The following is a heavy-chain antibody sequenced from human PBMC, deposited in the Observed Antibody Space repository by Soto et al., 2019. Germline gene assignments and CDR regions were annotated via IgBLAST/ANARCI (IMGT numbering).Heavy chain of an antibody. Sequence: ASVKVSCKASGYTFSSHAMHWVRQAPGQRLEWMGWINAGNGNTKYSQKFQGRVTITRDTSASTAYMELSSLRSEDTAVYYCARGYSSGWYSEFDYWGQGALVTVSS. V-gene: IGHV1-3*01. D-gene: IGHD6-19*01. CDR2: INAGNGNT. CDR3: ARGYSSGWYSEFDY. J-gene: IGHJ4*02. CDR1: GYTFSSHA.